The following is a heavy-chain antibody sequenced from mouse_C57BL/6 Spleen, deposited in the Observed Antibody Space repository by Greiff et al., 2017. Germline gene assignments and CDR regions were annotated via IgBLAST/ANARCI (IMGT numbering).Heavy chain of an antibody. CDR1: GYTFTSYW. Sequence: QVQLQQPGAELVKPGASVKMSCKASGYTFTSYWITWVKQRPGQGLEWIGDISPGSGSTNYNEKFKSKATLTVDTSSSTAYMQLSSLTSEDSAVYYCARSDGYYEGDYWGQGTSVTVSS. V-gene: IGHV1-55*01. CDR3: ARSDGYYEGDY. D-gene: IGHD2-3*01. CDR2: ISPGSGST. J-gene: IGHJ4*01.